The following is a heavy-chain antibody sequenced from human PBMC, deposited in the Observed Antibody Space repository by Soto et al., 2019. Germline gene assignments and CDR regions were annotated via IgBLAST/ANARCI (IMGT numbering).Heavy chain of an antibody. CDR2: ISYDGRNK. J-gene: IGHJ4*02. CDR1: GFSFSDYA. D-gene: IGHD4-17*01. V-gene: IGHV3-30-3*01. Sequence: ESGGGVVQPGRSLRLSCAASGFSFSDYAMHWVRQAPGKGLEWVTVISYDGRNKYYADSVKGRFTISRDNSKNTLHLQMNSLRTEDTSVYYCARADFGDYGHFDYWGQGTLVTVSS. CDR3: ARADFGDYGHFDY.